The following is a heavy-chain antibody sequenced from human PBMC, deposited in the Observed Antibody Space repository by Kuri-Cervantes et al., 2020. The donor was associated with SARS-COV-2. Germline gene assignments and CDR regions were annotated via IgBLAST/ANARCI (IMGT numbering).Heavy chain of an antibody. V-gene: IGHV5-51*01. CDR3: ARRAYGEQVDYYYMDV. D-gene: IGHD4-17*01. CDR1: GYSFTNYW. J-gene: IGHJ6*03. Sequence: GESLKTSWKGSGYSFTNYWIAWVRQMPGKGLEWMGIIYPGDSDTKYSPSFQGQVTISADKSISTAFLQWSSLKASDTAMYYCARRAYGEQVDYYYMDVWGKGTTVTVS. CDR2: IYPGDSDT.